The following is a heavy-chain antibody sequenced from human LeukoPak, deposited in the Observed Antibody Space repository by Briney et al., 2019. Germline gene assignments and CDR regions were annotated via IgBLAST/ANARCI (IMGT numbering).Heavy chain of an antibody. Sequence: ASMKVSCKASGYTFTGYYMHWVRQAPGQGLEWMGWINPNSGGTNYAQKFQGRVTMTRDTSISTAYMELSRLRSDDTAVYYCARVLSRITMVRGVIGYWGQGTLVTVSS. CDR3: ARVLSRITMVRGVIGY. D-gene: IGHD3-10*01. CDR1: GYTFTGYY. V-gene: IGHV1-2*02. J-gene: IGHJ4*02. CDR2: INPNSGGT.